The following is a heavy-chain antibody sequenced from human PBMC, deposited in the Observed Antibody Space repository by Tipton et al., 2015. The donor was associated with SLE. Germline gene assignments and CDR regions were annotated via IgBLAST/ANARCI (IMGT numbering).Heavy chain of an antibody. V-gene: IGHV4-59*01. D-gene: IGHD3-10*01. CDR1: GGSISSYY. CDR3: ARDLREAVRFRESQIYNWFDP. J-gene: IGHJ5*02. CDR2: IYYSGGT. Sequence: TLSLTCTVSGGSISSYYWSWIRQPPGKGLEWIGYIYYSGGTNYDPTLQSRVTISVDTSKNQISLKLSSVTAAETAVYYCARDLREAVRFRESQIYNWFDPWGQGTLVTVSS.